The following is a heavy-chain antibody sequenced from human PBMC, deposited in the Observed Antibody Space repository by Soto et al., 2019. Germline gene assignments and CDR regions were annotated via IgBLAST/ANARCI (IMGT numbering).Heavy chain of an antibody. CDR1: GGSISSYY. V-gene: IGHV4-59*01. Sequence: ETLSLTCTVSGGSISSYYWSWIRQPPGKGLEWIGYIYYSGSTNYNPSLKSRVTISVDTSKNQFSLKLSSVTAADTAVYYCARDLVVDTAMVRRYYGMDVWGQGTTVTVSS. D-gene: IGHD5-18*01. CDR2: IYYSGST. CDR3: ARDLVVDTAMVRRYYGMDV. J-gene: IGHJ6*02.